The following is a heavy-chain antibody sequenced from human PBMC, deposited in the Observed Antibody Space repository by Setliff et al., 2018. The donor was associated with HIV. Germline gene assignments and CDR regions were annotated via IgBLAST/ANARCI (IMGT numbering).Heavy chain of an antibody. V-gene: IGHV4-61*09. J-gene: IGHJ4*02. CDR3: ARGIYSGYDFDH. D-gene: IGHD5-12*01. CDR1: GASVSFSTFY. Sequence: SETLSLTCSVSGASVSFSTFYWSWIRQPAGKEPEWIGHIYMSGSANYNPSLKSRVTISIDRSKNQFSLRLKSVTAADTAVYYCARGIYSGYDFDHWGQGTLVTVSS. CDR2: IYMSGSA.